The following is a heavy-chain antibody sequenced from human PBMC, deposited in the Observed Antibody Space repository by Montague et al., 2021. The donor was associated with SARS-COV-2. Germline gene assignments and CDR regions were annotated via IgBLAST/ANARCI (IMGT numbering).Heavy chain of an antibody. J-gene: IGHJ1*01. CDR1: GASVRSGNSY. CDR3: ARIGYGSFGYYYIYPD. CDR2: ISYSGST. Sequence: SETLSLTCTGSGASVRSGNSYWNWIRQPPGKGLEWIGYISYSGSTNYSPSLKSRVTISVDTSKNQLSLKVISATAADTAVYYCARIGYGSFGYYYIYPDWGQGTLVTVSS. V-gene: IGHV4-61*01. D-gene: IGHD3-22*01.